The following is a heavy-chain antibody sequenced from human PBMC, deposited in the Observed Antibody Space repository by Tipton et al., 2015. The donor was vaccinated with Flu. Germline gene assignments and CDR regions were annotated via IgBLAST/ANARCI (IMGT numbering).Heavy chain of an antibody. D-gene: IGHD3-10*02. CDR3: ARHTGDSVRGVIDY. CDR2: IYRSGST. V-gene: IGHV4-38-2*01. J-gene: IGHJ4*02. CDR1: GDSISSDYY. Sequence: TLSLTCAVSGDSISSDYYWGWIRQFPGKGLEWIGTIYRSGSTYYNPSLKSRLTISVDTSQNQFSLRLSSVTAADTAVYYCARHTGDSVRGVIDYWGQGTLVTVSS.